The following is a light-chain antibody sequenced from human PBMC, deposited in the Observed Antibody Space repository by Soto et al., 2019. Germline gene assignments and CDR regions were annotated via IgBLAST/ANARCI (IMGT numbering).Light chain of an antibody. Sequence: EIVLTQSPATLSLSPGERATLSCRASQSVSSSLAWYQQKPGQAPRLLIYDASNRATGIPARFSGSGSGTDFTLTISSLEPEDFAVYYCQQRTKWRTFGQGTNVDI. CDR1: QSVSSS. CDR3: QQRTKWRT. V-gene: IGKV3-11*01. J-gene: IGKJ1*01. CDR2: DAS.